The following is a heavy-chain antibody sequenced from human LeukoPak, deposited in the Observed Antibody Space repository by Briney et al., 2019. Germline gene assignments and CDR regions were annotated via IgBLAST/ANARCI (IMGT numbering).Heavy chain of an antibody. CDR3: ARVGYSYGPTSYYYYMDV. V-gene: IGHV3-23*01. J-gene: IGHJ6*03. D-gene: IGHD5-18*01. CDR1: GFTFNSYA. CDR2: ISGSGRST. Sequence: GGSLRLSCPASGFTFNSYAMSWVRQAPGKGLEWVSAISGSGRSTYYADSVKGRFTISRDNAKNSLYLQMNSLRAEDTAVYYCARVGYSYGPTSYYYYMDVWGKGTTVTVSS.